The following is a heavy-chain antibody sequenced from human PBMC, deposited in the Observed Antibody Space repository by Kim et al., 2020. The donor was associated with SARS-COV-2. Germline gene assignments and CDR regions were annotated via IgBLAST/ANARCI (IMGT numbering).Heavy chain of an antibody. CDR1: GFTFSSYG. V-gene: IGHV3-33*08. CDR3: ARAETQDYYGSGSYYIGVFNAFDI. D-gene: IGHD3-10*01. Sequence: GGSLRLSCAASGFTFSSYGMHWVRQAPGKGLEWVAVIWYDGSNKYYADSVKGRFTISRDNSKNTLYLQMNSLRAEDTAVYYCARAETQDYYGSGSYYIGVFNAFDIWGQGTMVTVSS. CDR2: IWYDGSNK. J-gene: IGHJ3*02.